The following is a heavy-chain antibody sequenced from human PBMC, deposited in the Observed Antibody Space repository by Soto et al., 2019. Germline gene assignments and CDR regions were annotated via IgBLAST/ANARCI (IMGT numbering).Heavy chain of an antibody. CDR2: FYYSGST. D-gene: IGHD6-6*01. Sequence: SETLSLTCTVSGGSISSYYWSWIRQPPGKGLECIVYFYYSGSTNYNPSLKSRVTISVDTSKNQFSLKLSSLTAADTAVYYCARVAARRPSYYYYYMDVWGKGTTVTVSS. CDR1: GGSISSYY. J-gene: IGHJ6*03. CDR3: ARVAARRPSYYYYYMDV. V-gene: IGHV4-59*08.